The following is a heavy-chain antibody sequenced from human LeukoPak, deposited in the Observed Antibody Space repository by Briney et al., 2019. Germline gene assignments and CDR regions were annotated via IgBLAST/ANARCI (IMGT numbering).Heavy chain of an antibody. Sequence: GGTLRLSCAASGFTFSSYGMNWVRQAPGKGLEWVSGIRGNGVTTYYADSVKGRFTISRDNSKNTLYLQMSSLGAEDTAVYFCAKDDAWGRYQDWGQGTLVTVSS. CDR1: GFTFSSYG. CDR3: AKDDAWGRYQD. CDR2: IRGNGVTT. V-gene: IGHV3-23*01. J-gene: IGHJ1*01. D-gene: IGHD3-16*01.